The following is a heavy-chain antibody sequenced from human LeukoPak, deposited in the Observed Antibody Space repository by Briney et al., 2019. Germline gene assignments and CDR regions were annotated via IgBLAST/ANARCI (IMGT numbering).Heavy chain of an antibody. J-gene: IGHJ5*01. D-gene: IGHD6-19*01. CDR2: MNPNSANT. CDR1: GYTFTSYD. CDR3: ARASSGWFDY. Sequence: ASVKVSCKASGYTFTSYDINWVRQATGQGLEWMGWMNPNSANTGYAQKFQGRVTITRNTSISTTYMELSSLRFEDTAVYYCARASSGWFDYWGQGTLVTVSS. V-gene: IGHV1-8*03.